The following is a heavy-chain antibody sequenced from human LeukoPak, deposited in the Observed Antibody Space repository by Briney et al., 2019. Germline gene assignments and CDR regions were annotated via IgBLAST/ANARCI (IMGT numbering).Heavy chain of an antibody. Sequence: VASVRVSCKASGFTFTGYYIHWVRQAPGQGLEWMGWINPNSGVTNYAQKFQGRVTMTRDTSTSTVYMELSSLRSEDTAVYYCARDRYYYGSGSYVGYWGQGTLVTVSS. V-gene: IGHV1-2*02. CDR1: GFTFTGYY. CDR2: INPNSGVT. CDR3: ARDRYYYGSGSYVGY. D-gene: IGHD3-10*01. J-gene: IGHJ4*02.